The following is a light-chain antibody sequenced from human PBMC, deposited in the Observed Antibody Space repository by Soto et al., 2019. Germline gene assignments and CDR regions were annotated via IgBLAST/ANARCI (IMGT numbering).Light chain of an antibody. CDR2: EVN. V-gene: IGLV2-14*01. Sequence: QPASVSGSPGQSITISCTGTSSDIGGYKYVSWYQHHPGRAPKFIIYEVNNRPSGVSNRFSGSKSGNTASLTITGLQPEDEADYYCLSYTRNTTLLFGGGTKLTVL. CDR3: LSYTRNTTLL. CDR1: SSDIGGYKY. J-gene: IGLJ2*01.